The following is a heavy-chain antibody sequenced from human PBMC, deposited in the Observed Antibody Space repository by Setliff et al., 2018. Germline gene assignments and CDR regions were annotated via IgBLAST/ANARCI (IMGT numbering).Heavy chain of an antibody. CDR3: APSHQYSSSPFDY. CDR2: IIPIFGTA. V-gene: IGHV1-69*06. CDR1: GYTFTSYD. Sequence: GASVKVSCKASGYTFTSYDINWVRQAPGQGLEWMGRIIPIFGTANYAQKFQGRVTITADKSTSTAYMELSSLRSEDTAVYYCAPSHQYSSSPFDYWGQGTLVTVSS. J-gene: IGHJ4*02. D-gene: IGHD6-6*01.